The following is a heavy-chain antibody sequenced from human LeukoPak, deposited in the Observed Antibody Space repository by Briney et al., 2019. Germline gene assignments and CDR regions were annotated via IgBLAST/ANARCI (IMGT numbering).Heavy chain of an antibody. CDR2: IYPGDSDT. D-gene: IGHD4-17*01. Sequence: GESLKSSCKGSGYSFTNYWIGWVRQMPGKGLEWMGIIYPGDSDTRYSPSFQGQVTISADKSITTAYLQWSSLKASDTAMYYCARHPDYEPFDYWGQGTLVTVSS. V-gene: IGHV5-51*01. J-gene: IGHJ4*02. CDR3: ARHPDYEPFDY. CDR1: GYSFTNYW.